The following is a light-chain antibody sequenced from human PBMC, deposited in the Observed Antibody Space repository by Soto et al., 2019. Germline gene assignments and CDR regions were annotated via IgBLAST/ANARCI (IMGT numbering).Light chain of an antibody. J-gene: IGKJ1*01. V-gene: IGKV3-15*01. Sequence: EIVVTQSPSTLSVSPGQRATLSCRASQSVRSNVAWYQQKPGQAPRLLIYGASTRATGIPARFSGSGSGTEFTLTISSLQPEDVATYYCQKYNSAPVTFGQGTKVDIK. CDR3: QKYNSAPVT. CDR2: GAS. CDR1: QSVRSN.